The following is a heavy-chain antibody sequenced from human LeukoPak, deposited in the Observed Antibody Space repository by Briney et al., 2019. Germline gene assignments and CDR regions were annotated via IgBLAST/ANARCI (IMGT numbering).Heavy chain of an antibody. D-gene: IGHD2-21*02. Sequence: ASVKASCKASGYTFTGYYMHWVRQAPGQGLEWMGWINLNNGGTNYAQKFQGRVTMTRDTSISTTYMELSRLRSDDTAVYYCARDSIYCGGDCYSEFVDYWGQGTLVTVSS. CDR3: ARDSIYCGGDCYSEFVDY. J-gene: IGHJ4*02. CDR1: GYTFTGYY. CDR2: INLNNGGT. V-gene: IGHV1-2*02.